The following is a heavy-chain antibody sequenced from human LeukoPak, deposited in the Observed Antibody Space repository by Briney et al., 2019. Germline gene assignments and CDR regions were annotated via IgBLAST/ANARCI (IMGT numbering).Heavy chain of an antibody. V-gene: IGHV1-3*01. CDR2: INAGNGNT. Sequence: ASVTVSCKASGYTFTSYAMHWVRQAPGQRLEWMGWINAGNGNTKYSQKFQGRVTITRDTSASTAYMELSSLRSEDTAVYYCARFYREYYDFWSGYWSRGYFDYWGQGTLVTVSS. D-gene: IGHD3-3*01. CDR3: ARFYREYYDFWSGYWSRGYFDY. CDR1: GYTFTSYA. J-gene: IGHJ4*02.